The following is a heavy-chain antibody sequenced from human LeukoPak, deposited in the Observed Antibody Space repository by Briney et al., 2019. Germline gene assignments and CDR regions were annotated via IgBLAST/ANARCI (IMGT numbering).Heavy chain of an antibody. CDR2: INHSGST. CDR3: ARDGSYYDSSGSDY. CDR1: GGSFSGYY. Sequence: SETLSLTCAVYGGSFSGYYWSWIRQPPGKGLEWIGEINHSGSTNYNPPLKSRVTISVDTSKNQFSLKLSSVTAADTAVYYCARDGSYYDSSGSDYWGQGTLVTVSS. J-gene: IGHJ4*02. D-gene: IGHD3-22*01. V-gene: IGHV4-34*01.